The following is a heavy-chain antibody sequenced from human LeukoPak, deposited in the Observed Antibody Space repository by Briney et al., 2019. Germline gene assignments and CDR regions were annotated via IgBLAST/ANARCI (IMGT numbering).Heavy chain of an antibody. CDR2: IKQDGSEK. CDR3: AREGYYGVDY. V-gene: IGHV3-7*03. J-gene: IGHJ4*02. Sequence: GGSLRLSCAASGFTFSSYAMHWVRQAPGKGLEWVANIKQDGSEKYYVDSVKGRFTISRDNAKNSLYLQMNSLRAEDTAVYYCAREGYYGVDYWGQGTLVTVSS. D-gene: IGHD4-17*01. CDR1: GFTFSSYA.